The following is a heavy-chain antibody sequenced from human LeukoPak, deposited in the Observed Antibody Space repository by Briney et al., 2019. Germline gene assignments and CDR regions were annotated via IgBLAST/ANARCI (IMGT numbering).Heavy chain of an antibody. CDR3: ARGDYGDPLEDYFDY. V-gene: IGHV1-24*01. CDR1: GYTLTELS. J-gene: IGHJ4*02. Sequence: ASVKVSCKVSGYTLTELSMHWVRQAPGKGLEWMGGFDPEDGETIYAQKFQGRVTMTEDTSTDTAYMELRSLRSDDTAVYYCARGDYGDPLEDYFDYWGQGTLVTVSS. D-gene: IGHD4-17*01. CDR2: FDPEDGET.